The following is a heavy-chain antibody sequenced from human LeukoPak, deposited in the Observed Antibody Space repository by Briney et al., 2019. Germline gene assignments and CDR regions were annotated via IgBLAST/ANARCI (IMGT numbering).Heavy chain of an antibody. CDR1: GGSISSYY. CDR3: ARERGVAGTRRVWFDP. D-gene: IGHD6-19*01. Sequence: MASETLSLTCTVSGGSISSYYWSWIRQPAGKGLEWIGRIYTSGSTYYNPSLKSRVTMSVDTSKNQFSLKLSSVTAADTAVYYCARERGVAGTRRVWFDPWGQGTLVTVSS. CDR2: IYTSGST. V-gene: IGHV4-4*07. J-gene: IGHJ5*02.